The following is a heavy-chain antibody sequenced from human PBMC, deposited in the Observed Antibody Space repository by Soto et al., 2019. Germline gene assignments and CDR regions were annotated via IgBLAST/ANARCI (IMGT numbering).Heavy chain of an antibody. V-gene: IGHV3-21*01. J-gene: IGHJ1*01. D-gene: IGHD4-17*01. CDR2: ISGSSDSI. CDR3: ARDYYGDYFFDC. Sequence: PGGSLRLSCAASGFSFSTYTMNWVRQAPGKGLEWVSSISGSSDSINYADSVKGRFTISRDNAKNSLFLQMNSLRAEDTAVYYCARDYYGDYFFDCWGQGTLVTVSS. CDR1: GFSFSTYT.